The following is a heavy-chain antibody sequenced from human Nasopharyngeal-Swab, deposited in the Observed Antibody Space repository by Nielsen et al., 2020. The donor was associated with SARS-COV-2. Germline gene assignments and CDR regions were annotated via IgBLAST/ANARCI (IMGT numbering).Heavy chain of an antibody. Sequence: GESLKISCTASGFTFDDYAMHWVRQAPGKGLEWVSLINGDGNSPYYGGSVKGRFTISRDNSKNSLYLQMNSLRTEDTALYYCAKDMAEVGATDYWGQGTLVTVSS. CDR2: INGDGNSP. CDR1: GFTFDDYA. D-gene: IGHD1-26*01. V-gene: IGHV3-43*02. CDR3: AKDMAEVGATDY. J-gene: IGHJ4*02.